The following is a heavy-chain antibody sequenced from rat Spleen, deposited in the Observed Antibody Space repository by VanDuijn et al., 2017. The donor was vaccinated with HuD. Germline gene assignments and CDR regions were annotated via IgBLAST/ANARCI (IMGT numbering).Heavy chain of an antibody. D-gene: IGHD1-9*01. V-gene: IGHV5-29*01. CDR2: ISYGDSSGHSAT. Sequence: EVQLVESGGGLVQPGRSLKLSCAASGFTFSDYGMAWVRQAPTKGLEWVATISYGDSSGHSATYYRDSVKGRFTISRDNAQNTQYLQMDSLRSEDTATYYCARRHYGYTDYFDYWGQGVMVTVSS. CDR1: GFTFSDYG. J-gene: IGHJ2*01. CDR3: ARRHYGYTDYFDY.